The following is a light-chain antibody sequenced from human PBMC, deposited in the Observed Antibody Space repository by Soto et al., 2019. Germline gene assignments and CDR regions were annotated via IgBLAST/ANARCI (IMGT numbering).Light chain of an antibody. V-gene: IGKV1-8*01. CDR3: QQYYSYPWT. CDR1: QGISSY. Sequence: AIRMTQSPSAFSASTGDRVTITCRASQGISSYLAWYQQKPGKAPKLLIYAASTLQSGVPSRFRGSGSGTDFTLTISGLQSEDFATYYCQQYYSYPWTFVQGTKVAIK. J-gene: IGKJ1*01. CDR2: AAS.